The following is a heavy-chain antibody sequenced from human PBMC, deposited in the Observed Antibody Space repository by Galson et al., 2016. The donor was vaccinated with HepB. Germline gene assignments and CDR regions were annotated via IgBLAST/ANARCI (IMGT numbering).Heavy chain of an antibody. CDR2: IYPGDSDT. Sequence: QSGAEVKKPGESLKISCTGSGYSFTNYWIGWVRQMPGKGLEWLGIIYPGDSDTRYSPSFQGQVTMSADKSISTAYLHWASLKASDTAMYYCARLNFVGQYGAMDVWGQGTTVTVSS. V-gene: IGHV5-51*01. D-gene: IGHD3-10*01. J-gene: IGHJ6*02. CDR3: ARLNFVGQYGAMDV. CDR1: GYSFTNYW.